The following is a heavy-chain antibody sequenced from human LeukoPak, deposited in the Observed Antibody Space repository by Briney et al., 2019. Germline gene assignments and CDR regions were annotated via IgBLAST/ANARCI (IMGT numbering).Heavy chain of an antibody. J-gene: IGHJ6*03. CDR2: INWNGGST. Sequence: RPGGSLRLSCAASGFTFDDYGMSWVRQAPGKGLEWVSGINWNGGSTGYADSVKGRFTISRDNAKNSLYLQMNSLRAEDTALYYCARVGRPGKGADTYYYYMDVWGKGTTVTVSS. CDR1: GFTFDDYG. D-gene: IGHD4-23*01. CDR3: ARVGRPGKGADTYYYYMDV. V-gene: IGHV3-20*04.